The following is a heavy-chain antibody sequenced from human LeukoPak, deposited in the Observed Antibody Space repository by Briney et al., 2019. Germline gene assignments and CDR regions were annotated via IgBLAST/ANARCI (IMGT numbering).Heavy chain of an antibody. CDR3: ARQRYYYYMDV. CDR1: GFTFSCYL. Sequence: GGSLRLSCAASGFTFSCYLMSWVRQAPGKGLEWVANIKQDGSEKYYVDSVKGRFTISRDNAKNPLYLQMNSLRAEDTAVYYCARQRYYYYMDVWGKGTTVTVSS. CDR2: IKQDGSEK. D-gene: IGHD6-25*01. V-gene: IGHV3-7*01. J-gene: IGHJ6*03.